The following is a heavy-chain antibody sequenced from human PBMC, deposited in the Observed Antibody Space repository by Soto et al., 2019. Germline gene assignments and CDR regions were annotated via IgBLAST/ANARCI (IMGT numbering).Heavy chain of an antibody. CDR1: GGTFSSYA. D-gene: IGHD2-21*01. CDR3: ASTGHIDNAFDI. CDR2: IIPIFGTA. V-gene: IGHV1-69*13. Sequence: GASVKVSCKASGGTFSSYAISWVRQAPGQGLEWMGGIIPIFGTANYAQKFQGRVTITADESTSTAYMELSSLRSEDTAVYYCASTGHIDNAFDIWGQGTMVTVSS. J-gene: IGHJ3*02.